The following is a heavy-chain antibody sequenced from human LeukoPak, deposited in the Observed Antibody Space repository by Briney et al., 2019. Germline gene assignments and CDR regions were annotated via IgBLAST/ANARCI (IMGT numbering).Heavy chain of an antibody. Sequence: GGSLRLSCAASGFTFNYYAMNWVRQAPGKGLEWVSAILGGGDTTSYADSVKGRFTISRDNSKNTLYLQMNSLRAEDTAVYYCASMNYCSSTSCPFDYWGQGTLVTVSS. J-gene: IGHJ4*02. D-gene: IGHD2-2*01. CDR3: ASMNYCSSTSCPFDY. V-gene: IGHV3-23*01. CDR2: ILGGGDTT. CDR1: GFTFNYYA.